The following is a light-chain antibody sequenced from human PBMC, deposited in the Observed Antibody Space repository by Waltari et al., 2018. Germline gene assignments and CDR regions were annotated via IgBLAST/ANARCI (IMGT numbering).Light chain of an antibody. Sequence: QSALTQPASVSGSPGQSIAISCAGTTSDVVAYHFVTWYQQHPGKAPKLIIYDVNERPSGVSDRFSGSKSGNTASLTISGLQAEDETDYYCSSFTTSGTYVFGTGTKVTVL. CDR1: TSDVVAYHF. J-gene: IGLJ1*01. V-gene: IGLV2-14*03. CDR3: SSFTTSGTYV. CDR2: DVN.